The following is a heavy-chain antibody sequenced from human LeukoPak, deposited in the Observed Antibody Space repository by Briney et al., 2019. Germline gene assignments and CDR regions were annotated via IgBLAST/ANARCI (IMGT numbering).Heavy chain of an antibody. CDR3: ARVNYYDSSDGGSGY. D-gene: IGHD3-22*01. Sequence: SETLSLTCAVYGGYFSGYYWSWIRQPPGKGLEWIGEINHSGSTNYNPSLKSRVTISVDTSKNQFSLKLSSVTAADTAVYYCARVNYYDSSDGGSGYWGQGTLVTVSS. CDR1: GGYFSGYY. J-gene: IGHJ4*02. V-gene: IGHV4-34*01. CDR2: INHSGST.